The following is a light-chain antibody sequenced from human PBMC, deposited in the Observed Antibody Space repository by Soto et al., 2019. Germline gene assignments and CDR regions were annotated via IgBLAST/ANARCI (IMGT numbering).Light chain of an antibody. V-gene: IGLV2-18*02. CDR2: EVS. CDR1: SSDVGSYNR. Sequence: QSVLTQPPSVSGSPGQSVTSSCTGTSSDVGSYNRVSWYQQPPGTAPKVIIYEVSNRPSGVPDRFSGSKSGNTASLTISGLQPEDEADYYCYSFTSSNTYVFGTGTKDTVL. J-gene: IGLJ1*01. CDR3: YSFTSSNTYV.